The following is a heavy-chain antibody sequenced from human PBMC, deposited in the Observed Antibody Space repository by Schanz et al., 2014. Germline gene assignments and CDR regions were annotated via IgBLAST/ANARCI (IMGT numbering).Heavy chain of an antibody. CDR2: INTYNGNT. CDR3: ARFNSGSHSPPYYYYGMDV. V-gene: IGHV1-18*01. Sequence: QVQLVQSGGEVKKPGASVKVSCKASGYTFTFTTYGISWVRQVPGQGLEWMGWINTYNGNTNYAQKFQGRVVMTTDTSTSTTYMEMRSLRSDDTAVYYCARFNSGSHSPPYYYYGMDVWGQGTTVTVSS. J-gene: IGHJ6*02. D-gene: IGHD1-26*01. CDR1: GYTFTFTTYG.